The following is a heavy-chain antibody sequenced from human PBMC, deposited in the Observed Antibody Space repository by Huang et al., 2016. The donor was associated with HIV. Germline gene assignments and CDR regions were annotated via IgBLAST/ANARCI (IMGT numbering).Heavy chain of an antibody. D-gene: IGHD3-16*01. CDR3: AREVMISFGGPFDP. V-gene: IGHV4-34*01. CDR1: GGSFSGYS. J-gene: IGHJ5*02. CDR2: INHSLST. Sequence: QVQLQQWGAGLFKPSETLSLTCAVYGGSFSGYSWNWIRHSPGKGLEWIGQINHSLSTDYNPSLQSRVTISIDTSKNQFSLKLNSVTAADTAIYYCAREVMISFGGPFDPWGHGNLVTVSS.